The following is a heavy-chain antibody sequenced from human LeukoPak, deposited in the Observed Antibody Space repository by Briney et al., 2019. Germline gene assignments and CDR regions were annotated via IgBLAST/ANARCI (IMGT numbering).Heavy chain of an antibody. J-gene: IGHJ3*02. CDR1: GYSISSGYY. D-gene: IGHD3-22*01. Sequence: SETLSLTCAVSGYSISSGYYWGWIRQPPGKGLEWIGSIYHSGSTYYNPSLKSRVTISVDTSKNQFSLKLSSVTAADTAVYYCARLPLYDSSSDDAFDISGQGTIVTVSS. V-gene: IGHV4-38-2*01. CDR3: ARLPLYDSSSDDAFDI. CDR2: IYHSGST.